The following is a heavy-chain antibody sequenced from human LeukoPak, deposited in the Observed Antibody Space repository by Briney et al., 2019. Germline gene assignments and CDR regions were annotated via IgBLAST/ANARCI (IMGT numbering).Heavy chain of an antibody. CDR1: GFTFSSYS. Sequence: PGGSLRLSCAASGFTFSSYSMNWVRQAPGKGLEWVSYISSSSSTIYYADSVKGRFTISRDNAKNSLYLQMNSLRAEDTAVYYCARDWESLWFGSSDAFDIWGQGTMVTVSS. V-gene: IGHV3-48*04. CDR3: ARDWESLWFGSSDAFDI. D-gene: IGHD3-10*01. CDR2: ISSSSSTI. J-gene: IGHJ3*02.